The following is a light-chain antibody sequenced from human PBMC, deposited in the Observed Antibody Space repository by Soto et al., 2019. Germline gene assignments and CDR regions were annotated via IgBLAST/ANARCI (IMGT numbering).Light chain of an antibody. J-gene: IGLJ2*01. CDR2: LNSGGSH. CDR1: SGHSSYA. V-gene: IGLV4-69*01. Sequence: QPVLTQSPSASASLGASVKLTCTLSSGHSSYAIAWHQQQPEKGPRYLMNLNSGGSHSKGDVIPDRFSGSSSGAERYLTISSLQSEDEADYYCQTWGTGIQVFGGGTKLTVL. CDR3: QTWGTGIQV.